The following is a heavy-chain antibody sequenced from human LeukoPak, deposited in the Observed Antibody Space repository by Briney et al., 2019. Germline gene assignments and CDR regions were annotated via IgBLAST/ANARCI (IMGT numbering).Heavy chain of an antibody. J-gene: IGHJ4*02. CDR3: ARGTWYGVY. D-gene: IGHD4-17*01. CDR2: IKKDGSEK. Sequence: GGSLRLPCAASGFTFSDYWMSWVRQAPGKGLERVATIKKDGSEKYYVDSVKGRFTISRDNAKNSLDLQMNSLRAEDTAVYYCARGTWYGVYWGQGTLVTVSS. CDR1: GFTFSDYW. V-gene: IGHV3-7*01.